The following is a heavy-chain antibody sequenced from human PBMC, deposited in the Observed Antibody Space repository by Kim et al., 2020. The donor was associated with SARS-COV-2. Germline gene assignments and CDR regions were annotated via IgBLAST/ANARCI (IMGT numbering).Heavy chain of an antibody. CDR2: IWYDGSNK. Sequence: GGSLRLSCAASGFTFSSYGMHWVRQAPGKGLEWVAVIWYDGSNKYYADSVKGRFTTSRDNSKNTLYLQMNSLRAEDTAVYYCARDQGYSSSWYIYYYGMDVWGQGTTVTVSS. D-gene: IGHD6-13*01. CDR1: GFTFSSYG. J-gene: IGHJ6*02. CDR3: ARDQGYSSSWYIYYYGMDV. V-gene: IGHV3-33*01.